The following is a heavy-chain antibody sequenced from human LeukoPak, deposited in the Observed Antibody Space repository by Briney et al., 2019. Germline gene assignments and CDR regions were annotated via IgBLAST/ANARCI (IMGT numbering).Heavy chain of an antibody. D-gene: IGHD3-9*01. CDR2: ISYDGSNK. J-gene: IGHJ6*04. CDR1: GFTFSSYA. V-gene: IGHV3-30*18. CDR3: AKDFDWLYYYYGMDV. Sequence: GGSLRLSCAASGFTFSSYAMSWVRQAPGKGLEWVAVISYDGSNKYYADSVKGRFTISRDNSKNTLYLQMNSLRAEDTAVYYCAKDFDWLYYYYGMDVWGKGTTVTVSS.